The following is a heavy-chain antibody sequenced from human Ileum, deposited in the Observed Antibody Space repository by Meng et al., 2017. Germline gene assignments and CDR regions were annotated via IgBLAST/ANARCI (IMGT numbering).Heavy chain of an antibody. CDR1: GYTLTNYG. Sequence: QLRLVQSGSELKNPGAAVTVSCKGYGYTLTNYGMNWVRQAPGQGLEWMGWINTNTGDPTYAQAFTGRFVFSLDTSVNTAYLQISSLKAEDTAIYYCAREPRRFDHWGQGTLVTVSS. CDR2: INTNTGDP. CDR3: AREPRRFDH. J-gene: IGHJ4*02. V-gene: IGHV7-4-1*02.